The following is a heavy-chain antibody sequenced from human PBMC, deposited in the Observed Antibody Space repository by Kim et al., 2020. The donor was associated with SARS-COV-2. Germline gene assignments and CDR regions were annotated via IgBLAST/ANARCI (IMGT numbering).Heavy chain of an antibody. J-gene: IGHJ4*02. CDR1: GFTFSNAW. V-gene: IGHV3-15*01. CDR2: IKSKTDGGTT. D-gene: IGHD3-10*01. CDR3: TTDLLLWFGELSRYGYFDY. Sequence: GGSLRLSCAASGFTFSNAWMSWVRQAPGKGLEWVGRIKSKTDGGTTDYAAPVKGRFTISRDASKNTLYLQMNSLKTEDTAVYYCTTDLLLWFGELSRYGYFDYWGQGTLVTVSS.